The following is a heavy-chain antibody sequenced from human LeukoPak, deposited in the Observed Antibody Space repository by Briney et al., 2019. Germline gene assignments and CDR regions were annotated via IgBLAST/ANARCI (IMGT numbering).Heavy chain of an antibody. CDR1: GGSFSGYY. Sequence: SETLSLTCAVYGGSFSGYYWSWIRQPPGKGLEWIGEINHSGSANYNPSLKSRVTISVDTSENQFSLKLSSVTAADTAVYYCASAYSSSTYIYWGQGTLVTVSS. D-gene: IGHD6-6*01. CDR3: ASAYSSSTYIY. CDR2: INHSGSA. J-gene: IGHJ4*02. V-gene: IGHV4-34*01.